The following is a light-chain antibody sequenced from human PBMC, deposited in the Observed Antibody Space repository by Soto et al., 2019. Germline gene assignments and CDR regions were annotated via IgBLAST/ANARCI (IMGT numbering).Light chain of an antibody. CDR3: QQSYSTPRT. CDR1: QTISRY. V-gene: IGKV1-39*01. CDR2: AAS. Sequence: DIQMTQSPSSLSASVGDRITIFCRASQTISRYLNWYQQKPGKAPKLLIYAASSLQSGVPPRFTGSGSETDFTLTITSLQPEDFATYHCQQSYSTPRTFGQGTKLEI. J-gene: IGKJ2*02.